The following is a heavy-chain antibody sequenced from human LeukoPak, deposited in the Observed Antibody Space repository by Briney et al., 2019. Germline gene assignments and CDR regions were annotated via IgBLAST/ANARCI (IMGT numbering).Heavy chain of an antibody. CDR2: INPSGGST. CDR1: GYTFTSYY. V-gene: IGHV1-46*01. D-gene: IGHD3-10*01. Sequence: GASVKVSCKASGYTFTSYYMHWVRQAPGQGLEWMGIINPSGGSTSYAQKFQGRVTMTRDMSTSTVYMELSSLRSEDTAVYYCARDQRRGITMVRGVIRPDGWFDPWGQGTLVTVSS. J-gene: IGHJ5*02. CDR3: ARDQRRGITMVRGVIRPDGWFDP.